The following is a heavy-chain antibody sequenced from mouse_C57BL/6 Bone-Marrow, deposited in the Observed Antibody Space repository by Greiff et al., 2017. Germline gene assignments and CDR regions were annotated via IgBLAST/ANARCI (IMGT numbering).Heavy chain of an antibody. V-gene: IGHV5-17*01. Sequence: DVMLVESGGGLVKPGGSLKLSCAASGFTFSDYGMHWVRQAPEKGLEWVAYISSGSSTIYYADTVKGRFTISRDNAKNTLFLQMTSLRSEDTAMYYCARDITTVVATNWYFDVWGTGTTVTVSS. CDR2: ISSGSSTI. D-gene: IGHD1-1*01. CDR1: GFTFSDYG. CDR3: ARDITTVVATNWYFDV. J-gene: IGHJ1*03.